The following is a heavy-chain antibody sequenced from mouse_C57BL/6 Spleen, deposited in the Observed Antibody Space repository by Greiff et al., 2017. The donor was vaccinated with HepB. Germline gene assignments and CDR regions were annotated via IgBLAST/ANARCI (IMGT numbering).Heavy chain of an antibody. V-gene: IGHV1-50*01. CDR1: GYTFTSYW. CDR2: IDPSDSYT. J-gene: IGHJ2*01. CDR3: ARGITTALFDY. Sequence: QVQLQQPGAELVKPGASVKLSCKASGYTFTSYWMQWVKQRPGQGLEWIGEIDPSDSYTNYNQKFKGKATLTVDTSSSTAYMELRSLTSEDSAVYFCARGITTALFDYWGQGTTLTVSS. D-gene: IGHD1-2*01.